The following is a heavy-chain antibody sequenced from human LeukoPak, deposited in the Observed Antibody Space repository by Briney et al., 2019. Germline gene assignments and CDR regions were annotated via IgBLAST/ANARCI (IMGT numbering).Heavy chain of an antibody. CDR3: ARHNDYASLMDV. J-gene: IGHJ6*02. V-gene: IGHV4-39*01. Sequence: KPSETLSLTCTVFGVSFTTSGYYGAWIRQPPGRGLEWIVSISYSGITYYKPSLRGRVTISGDTAKNQFSLKLSSVTAADTAVYYCARHNDYASLMDVWGQGTTVTV. CDR1: GVSFTTSGYY. D-gene: IGHD2-2*01. CDR2: ISYSGIT.